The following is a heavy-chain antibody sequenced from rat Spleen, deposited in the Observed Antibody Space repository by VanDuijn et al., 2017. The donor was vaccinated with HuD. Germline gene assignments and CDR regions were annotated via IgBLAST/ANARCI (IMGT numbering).Heavy chain of an antibody. D-gene: IGHD1-7*01. J-gene: IGHJ2*01. V-gene: IGHV5-29*01. CDR2: ISYDGSST. CDR1: GFTFSDYY. Sequence: EVQLVESDGGLVQPGRSLKLSCAASGFTFSDYYMAWVRQAPTKGLEWVATISYDGSSTYYRDSVKGRFTISRDNAKSTLYLQMDSLRSEDTATYYCARRMGIPDYWGQGVMVTVSS. CDR3: ARRMGIPDY.